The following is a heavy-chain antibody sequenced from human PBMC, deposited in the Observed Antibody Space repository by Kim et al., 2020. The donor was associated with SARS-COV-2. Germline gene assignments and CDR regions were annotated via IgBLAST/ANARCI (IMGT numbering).Heavy chain of an antibody. J-gene: IGHJ3*02. Sequence: SETLSLTCTVSGGSISSSSYYWGWIRQPPGKGLEWIGSIYYSGSTYYNPSLKSRVTISVDTSKNQFSLKLSSVTAADTAVYYCARDSSHIVVVTAPSDAFDIWGQGTMVTVSS. D-gene: IGHD2-21*02. CDR2: IYYSGST. CDR1: GGSISSSSYY. V-gene: IGHV4-39*07. CDR3: ARDSSHIVVVTAPSDAFDI.